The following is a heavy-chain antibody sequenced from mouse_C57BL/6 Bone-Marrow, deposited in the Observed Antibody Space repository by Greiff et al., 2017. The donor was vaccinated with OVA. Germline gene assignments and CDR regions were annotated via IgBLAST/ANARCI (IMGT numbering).Heavy chain of an antibody. V-gene: IGHV1-61*01. J-gene: IGHJ2*01. Sequence: QVQLQQPGAELVRPGSSVKLSCKASGYTFTSYWMDWVKQRPGQGLEWIGNIYPSDSETHYNQKFKDKATLTVDKSSSTAYMQLSSLTSEDSAVYYCARYGYYEGYFDYWGQGTTLTVSS. CDR3: ARYGYYEGYFDY. CDR2: IYPSDSET. D-gene: IGHD2-3*01. CDR1: GYTFTSYW.